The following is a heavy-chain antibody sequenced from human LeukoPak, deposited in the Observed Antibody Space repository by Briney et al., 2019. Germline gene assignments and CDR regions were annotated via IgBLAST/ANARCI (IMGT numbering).Heavy chain of an antibody. D-gene: IGHD1-26*01. CDR2: IYASGST. CDR1: GGSLSSGSDY. CDR3: ARDHSGSRLYYFDY. Sequence: SETLSLTCTVSGGSLSSGSDYWSWIRQSAGKGLEWIGRIYASGSTNYNPSLKSRITISVDTSKNQFSLKLSSVTAADTAVYYCARDHSGSRLYYFDYWGQGTLVTVSS. V-gene: IGHV4-61*02. J-gene: IGHJ4*02.